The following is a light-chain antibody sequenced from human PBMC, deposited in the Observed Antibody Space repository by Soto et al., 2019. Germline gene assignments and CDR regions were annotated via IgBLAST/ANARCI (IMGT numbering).Light chain of an antibody. Sequence: QSALTQPASVSGSPGQSITISCTGTSSDVGGYNYVSWYQQHPGKAPKLMIYDVSNRPSGVSNRFSASKSDTTASLTISGLQAEDEGDYYCMSYAGGNRFVFGTG. J-gene: IGLJ1*01. CDR3: MSYAGGNRFV. CDR2: DVS. CDR1: SSDVGGYNY. V-gene: IGLV2-14*01.